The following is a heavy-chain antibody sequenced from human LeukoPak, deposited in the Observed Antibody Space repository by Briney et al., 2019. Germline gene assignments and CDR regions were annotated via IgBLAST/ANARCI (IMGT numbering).Heavy chain of an antibody. CDR1: GYTFTSYY. Sequence: ASVKVSCKSSGYTFTSYYMHWVRQAPGQGLEWMGIINPSGGSTSYAQKFQGRVTMTRDMSTSTVYMELSSLRSEDTAVYYCARTFIVGTVFLSPFDPWGQGTLVTVSS. J-gene: IGHJ5*02. D-gene: IGHD2-21*01. CDR3: ARTFIVGTVFLSPFDP. V-gene: IGHV1-46*01. CDR2: INPSGGST.